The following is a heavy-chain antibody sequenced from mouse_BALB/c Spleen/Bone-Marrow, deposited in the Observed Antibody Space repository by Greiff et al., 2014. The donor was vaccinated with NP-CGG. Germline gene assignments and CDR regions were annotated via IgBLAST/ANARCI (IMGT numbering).Heavy chain of an antibody. CDR1: GYTFTSYW. D-gene: IGHD4-1*01. Sequence: QVQLQKSGAELVRPGASVKLSCKASGYTFTSYWINWVKQRPGQGLEWIGNIYPSDSYTNYNQKFKDKATLTVDKSSSTAYMQLSSPTSEDSAVYYCTTGAYWGQGTLVTVSA. J-gene: IGHJ3*01. V-gene: IGHV1-69*02. CDR2: IYPSDSYT. CDR3: TTGAY.